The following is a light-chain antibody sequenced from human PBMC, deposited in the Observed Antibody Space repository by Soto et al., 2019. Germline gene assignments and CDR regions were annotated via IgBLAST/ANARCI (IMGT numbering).Light chain of an antibody. V-gene: IGKV1-33*01. CDR3: QQYGNKNT. CDR1: QDIRNF. CDR2: DAS. J-gene: IGKJ2*01. Sequence: DIQMTQSPSSLSASVGDRVTITCQASQDIRNFLCWYQQKPGKAPKLLIYDASNLETGVPSRFSGSGSGTDFTFTISSLQPEDIATYYCQQYGNKNTCGQGTKLDIK.